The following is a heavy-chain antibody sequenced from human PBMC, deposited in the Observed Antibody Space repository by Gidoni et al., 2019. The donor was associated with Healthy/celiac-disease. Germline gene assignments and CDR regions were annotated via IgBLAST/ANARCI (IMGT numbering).Heavy chain of an antibody. D-gene: IGHD6-13*01. CDR1: GFTFSSYA. CDR2: ISSNGGST. J-gene: IGHJ3*02. CDR3: ARDISSSWSFDAFDI. Sequence: EVQLVESGGGLVQPGGSLRLSCAASGFTFSSYAMHWVRQAPGKGLEYVSAISSNGGSTYYANSVKGRFTISRDNSKNTLYLQMGSLRAEDMAVYYCARDISSSWSFDAFDIWGQGTMVTVSS. V-gene: IGHV3-64*01.